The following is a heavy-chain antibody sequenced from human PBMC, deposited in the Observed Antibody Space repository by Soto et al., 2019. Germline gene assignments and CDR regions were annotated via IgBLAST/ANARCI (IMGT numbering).Heavy chain of an antibody. CDR1: GATFSSYT. CDR3: ARDSVITIFGVVIRPIDY. J-gene: IGHJ4*02. D-gene: IGHD3-3*01. V-gene: IGHV1-69*04. CDR2: IIPILGIA. Sequence: SVKVSCKASGATFSSYTISWVRQAPGQGLEWMGRIIPILGIANYAQKFQGRVTITADTSTSTAYMELRSLRSDDTAVYYCARDSVITIFGVVIRPIDYWGQGTLVTVCS.